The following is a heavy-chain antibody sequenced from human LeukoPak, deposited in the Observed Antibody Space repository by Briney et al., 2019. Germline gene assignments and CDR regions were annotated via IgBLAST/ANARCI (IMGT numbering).Heavy chain of an antibody. CDR2: INPEGSEK. J-gene: IGHJ4*02. V-gene: IGHV3-7*01. Sequence: GGSLRLSCAASGLTFSSSWMDWVRQAPGKGLEWVASINPEGSEKYSADSVKGRFTISRDNAKNSLYLQMDSLRVEDTAFYYCARDLAYSRLDYWGQGMLVTVSS. CDR3: ARDLAYSRLDY. CDR1: GLTFSSSW. D-gene: IGHD5-18*01.